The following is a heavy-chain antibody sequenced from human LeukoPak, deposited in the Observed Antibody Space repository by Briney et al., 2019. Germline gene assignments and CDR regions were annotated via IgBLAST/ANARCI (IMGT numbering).Heavy chain of an antibody. CDR3: AKEARTRPFDY. V-gene: IGHV3-30*04. CDR1: GFTFSSYA. Sequence: GRSLRLSCAASGFTFSSYAMHWVRQAPGKGLEWVAVISYDGSNKYYADSVKGRFTISRDNSKNTLYLQMNSLRAEDTAVYYCAKEARTRPFDYWGQGTLVTVSS. CDR2: ISYDGSNK. J-gene: IGHJ4*02. D-gene: IGHD6-6*01.